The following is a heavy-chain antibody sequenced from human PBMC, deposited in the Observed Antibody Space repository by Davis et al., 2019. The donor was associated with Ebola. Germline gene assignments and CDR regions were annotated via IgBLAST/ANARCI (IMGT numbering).Heavy chain of an antibody. D-gene: IGHD6-13*01. CDR1: GFTFSSYW. CDR3: ARGHSSSWYYYYGMDV. J-gene: IGHJ6*02. CDR2: INSDGSSP. Sequence: GESLKISCAASGFTFSSYWMHWVRQAPGKGLVWVSRINSDGSSPSYADSVKGRFTISRHNAKNTLYLQMNSLRAEDTAVYYCARGHSSSWYYYYGMDVWGQGTTVTVSS. V-gene: IGHV3-74*01.